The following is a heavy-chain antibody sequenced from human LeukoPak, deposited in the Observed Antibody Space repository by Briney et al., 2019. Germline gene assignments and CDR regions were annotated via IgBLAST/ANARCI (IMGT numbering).Heavy chain of an antibody. J-gene: IGHJ4*02. CDR3: AKGGNFGGNSRLNY. Sequence: PGRSLRLSCAASGFTFTSYGMHWVRPAPGNGLEWVALITYDGYYKYYSDSVKGRFTISSDTSKNTMYLQMNSQITEDTALYYCAKGGNFGGNSRLNYWGQGTLVTVSS. CDR1: GFTFTSYG. V-gene: IGHV3-30*18. CDR2: ITYDGYYK. D-gene: IGHD4-23*01.